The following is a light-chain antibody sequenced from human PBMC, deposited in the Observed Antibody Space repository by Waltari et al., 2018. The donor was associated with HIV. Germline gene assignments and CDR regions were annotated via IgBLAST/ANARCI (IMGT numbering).Light chain of an antibody. CDR2: DDI. Sequence: SSVLTQTPSVSVAPGKTARITCWGDNIGNKRCHWYHQTPGQAPVLVVYDDIDRPSGIPERFSGSRSGNTATLTISRVEVGDEDDYYCQVWDTNSDHRVFGGGTKLTVL. CDR3: QVWDTNSDHRV. V-gene: IGLV3-21*03. J-gene: IGLJ2*01. CDR1: NIGNKR.